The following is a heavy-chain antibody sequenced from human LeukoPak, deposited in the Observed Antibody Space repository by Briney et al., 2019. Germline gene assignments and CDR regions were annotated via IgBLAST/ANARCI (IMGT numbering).Heavy chain of an antibody. CDR3: AAVVVSGTPYFDY. CDR1: GGSIRSYY. D-gene: IGHD2-21*02. J-gene: IGHJ4*02. CDR2: MYYTGST. Sequence: PSETLPLTSTGSGGSIRSYYWTWIRQPPGKGLEWIGYMYYTGSTKYNPSLKSRVSISVDTSKNQFSLTLTSVTAADTAVYYCAAVVVSGTPYFDYWGQGTLVTVSS. V-gene: IGHV4-59*03.